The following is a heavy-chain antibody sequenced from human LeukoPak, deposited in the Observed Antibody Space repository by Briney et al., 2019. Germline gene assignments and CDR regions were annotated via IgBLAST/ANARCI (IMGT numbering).Heavy chain of an antibody. D-gene: IGHD3-9*01. J-gene: IGHJ3*02. CDR2: IYYSGST. CDR3: GRDRATGAFDI. Sequence: PSETLSLTCTVSGGSISSYYWSWIRQPPGKGLEWIGYIYYSGSTNYNPSLKSRVTISVDTSKNQFSLKLSSVTAADTAVYYCGRDRATGAFDIWGQGTMVTVSS. CDR1: GGSISSYY. V-gene: IGHV4-59*01.